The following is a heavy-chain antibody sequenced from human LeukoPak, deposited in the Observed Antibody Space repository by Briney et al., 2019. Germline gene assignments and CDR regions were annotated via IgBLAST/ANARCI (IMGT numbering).Heavy chain of an antibody. CDR3: ARAVHGGFLYYFDY. CDR2: IIPILGIA. V-gene: IGHV1-69*04. CDR1: GYTFTGYY. J-gene: IGHJ4*02. Sequence: SVKVSCKASGYTFTGYYMHWVQPAPGQGLAWMGRIIPILGIATYAQRFQGRVTITADKSTSTAYMELSSLRSEDTAVYYCARAVHGGFLYYFDYWGQGSLVTVSS. D-gene: IGHD3-3*01.